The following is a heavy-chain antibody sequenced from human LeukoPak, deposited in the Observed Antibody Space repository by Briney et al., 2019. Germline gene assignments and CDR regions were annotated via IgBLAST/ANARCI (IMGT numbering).Heavy chain of an antibody. CDR1: GGSFSGYC. D-gene: IGHD4-17*01. CDR3: ARAQYGYFDY. Sequence: SETLSLTCAVYGGSFSGYCWSSIRQPPAKGLEWIGEINHSGSTNYNPSLKSRVTISVDTSKNQFSLKLSSVTAADTAVYYCARAQYGYFDYWGQGTLVTVSS. J-gene: IGHJ4*02. V-gene: IGHV4-34*01. CDR2: INHSGST.